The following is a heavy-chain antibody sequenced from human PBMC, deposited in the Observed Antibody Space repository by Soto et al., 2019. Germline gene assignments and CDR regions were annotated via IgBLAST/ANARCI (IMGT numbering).Heavy chain of an antibody. V-gene: IGHV1-69*01. CDR1: GGTFDNFI. CDR2: IVPMLGTP. J-gene: IGHJ6*02. Sequence: QVQLVQSGAEVKEPGSSVRVSCKASGGTFDNFILNWVRQTPGLGLEWMGGIVPMLGTPTYAEKFKGRVTISATGSTSTMSMEVSSLLSEDTAIYYCARNGTYSSSLSQYSGMDVWGQGTTVTVSS. D-gene: IGHD1-26*01. CDR3: ARNGTYSSSLSQYSGMDV.